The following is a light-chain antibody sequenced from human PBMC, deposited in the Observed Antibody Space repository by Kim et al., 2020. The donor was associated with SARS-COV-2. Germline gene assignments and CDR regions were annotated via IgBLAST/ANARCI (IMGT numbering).Light chain of an antibody. CDR2: QDT. CDR1: KLGDKY. J-gene: IGLJ2*01. V-gene: IGLV3-1*01. Sequence: SYELTQPPSVSVSPGQTVSITCSGDKLGDKYASWYQQKPGQSPVLVIYQDTKRPSGIPERLSGSNSGNTATLTISGTQAMDEADYYCQAWDSTTVVFGGGTQLTVL. CDR3: QAWDSTTVV.